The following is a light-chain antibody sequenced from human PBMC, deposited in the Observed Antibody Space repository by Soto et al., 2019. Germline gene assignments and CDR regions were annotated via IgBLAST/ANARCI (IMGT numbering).Light chain of an antibody. V-gene: IGKV1-33*01. CDR3: QQYDVRPWT. Sequence: DLQMTQSPSSLSASVGDRVTITCQASQDITNFLNWYQQKPGKAPKLLIYVASNLETGVPSRFSGSGSGTDFSFTISSLQPEDIATYYCQQYDVRPWTFGQGTTVEVK. CDR1: QDITNF. CDR2: VAS. J-gene: IGKJ1*01.